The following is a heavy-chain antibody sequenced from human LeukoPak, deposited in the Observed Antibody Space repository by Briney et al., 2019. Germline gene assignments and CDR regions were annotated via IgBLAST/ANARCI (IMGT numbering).Heavy chain of an antibody. Sequence: PGGSLRLSCAASGFTFSSYAMSWVRQAPGRGLEWVSAISGSSGLTYYADSVKGRFTISRDNSKNTLFLQMNSLRAEDTAVYYCVRRGESASYGDYRFDYWGQGTLVTVSS. V-gene: IGHV3-23*01. CDR2: ISGSSGLT. CDR1: GFTFSSYA. J-gene: IGHJ4*02. CDR3: VRRGESASYGDYRFDY. D-gene: IGHD4-17*01.